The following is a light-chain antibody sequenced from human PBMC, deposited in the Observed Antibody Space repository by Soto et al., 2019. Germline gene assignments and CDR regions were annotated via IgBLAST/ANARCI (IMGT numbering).Light chain of an antibody. V-gene: IGKV3-15*01. Sequence: EIVMTQSPATLSVSPGERATPSCRASQSVSSKLAWYQQKPGQAPRVLIYGASTRATGIPARFSGSGSGTEFTLTISSLQTEDVAVYYCQHYNDSPHTWTFGKGTEV. CDR1: QSVSSK. CDR2: GAS. J-gene: IGKJ1*01. CDR3: QHYNDSPHTWT.